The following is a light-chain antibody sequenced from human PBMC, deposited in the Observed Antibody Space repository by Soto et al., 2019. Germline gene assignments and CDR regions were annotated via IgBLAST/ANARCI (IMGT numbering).Light chain of an antibody. Sequence: EVVLTQSPATLSLSPGERATLSCRASQSVFNYLAWYQQKPGQAPRLLIDDASNRATDIPARFSGSGSGTDFTLTICSLEPEDFAVYYCQQRRNWPLTVGGGTKVDIK. CDR1: QSVFNY. CDR3: QQRRNWPLT. V-gene: IGKV3-11*01. J-gene: IGKJ4*01. CDR2: DAS.